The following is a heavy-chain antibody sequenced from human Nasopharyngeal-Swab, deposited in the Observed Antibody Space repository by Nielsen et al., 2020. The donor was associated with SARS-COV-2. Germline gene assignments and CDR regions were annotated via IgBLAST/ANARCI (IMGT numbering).Heavy chain of an antibody. J-gene: IGHJ6*03. CDR3: AKSSHYGSEYYYYYYMDV. D-gene: IGHD3-10*01. Sequence: GGSLRLSCAASGFTFSSYAMHWVRQAPGKGLEWVAVISYDGSNKYYADSVKGRFTISRDNSKNTLYLQMNSLRAEDTAVYYCAKSSHYGSEYYYYYYMDVWGKGTTVTVSS. CDR2: ISYDGSNK. V-gene: IGHV3-30-3*02. CDR1: GFTFSSYA.